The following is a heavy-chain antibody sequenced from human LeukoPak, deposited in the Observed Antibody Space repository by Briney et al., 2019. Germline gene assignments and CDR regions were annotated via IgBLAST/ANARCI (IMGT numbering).Heavy chain of an antibody. D-gene: IGHD3-22*01. CDR3: AKDPPRYYYDSSGYPDY. V-gene: IGHV3-23*01. CDR1: GFTFSSYA. CDR2: ISGSGGST. J-gene: IGHJ4*02. Sequence: GGSLRLSCAASGFTFSSYAMSWVRPAPGKGREWVSAISGSGGSTYYADSVKGRFTISRDNSKNTLYLQMNSLRAEDTAVYYCAKDPPRYYYDSSGYPDYWGQGTLVTVSS.